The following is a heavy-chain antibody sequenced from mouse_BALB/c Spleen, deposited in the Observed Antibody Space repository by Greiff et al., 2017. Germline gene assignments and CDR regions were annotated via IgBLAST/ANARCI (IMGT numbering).Heavy chain of an antibody. D-gene: IGHD2-10*02. CDR1: GFTFSSFG. J-gene: IGHJ4*01. CDR2: ISSGSSTI. V-gene: IGHV5-17*02. CDR3: ARLGYGNYAMDY. Sequence: DVHLVESGGGLVQPGGSRKLSCAASGFTFSSFGMHWVRQAPEKGLEWVAYISSGSSTIYYADTVKGRFTISRDNPKNTLFLQMTSLRSEDTAMYYCARLGYGNYAMDYWGQGTSVTVSS.